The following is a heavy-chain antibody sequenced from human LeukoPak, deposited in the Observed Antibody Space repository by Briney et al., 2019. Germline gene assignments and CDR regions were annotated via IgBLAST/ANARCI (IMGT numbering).Heavy chain of an antibody. CDR2: ISSSSSYI. CDR1: GFTFSSYS. CDR3: ARNSAGKSGYYFDY. V-gene: IGHV3-21*01. J-gene: IGHJ4*02. Sequence: GGSLRLSCAASGFTFSSYSMNWVRQAPGKGLEWVPSISSSSSYIYYADSVKGRFTISRDNAKNSLYLQMNSLRAEDTAVYYCARNSAGKSGYYFDYWGQGTLVTVSS. D-gene: IGHD6-13*01.